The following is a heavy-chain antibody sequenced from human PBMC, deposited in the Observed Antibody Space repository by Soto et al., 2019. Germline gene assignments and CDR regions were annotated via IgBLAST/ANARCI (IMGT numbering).Heavy chain of an antibody. V-gene: IGHV3-74*01. CDR1: GFTFSVYW. J-gene: IGHJ4*02. CDR3: ARPVGSGGDGWGDY. CDR2: INTDGSDT. D-gene: IGHD2-21*02. Sequence: GGSLRLSCEASGFTFSVYWMHWVRQPPGKGLVWVSRINTDGSDTRYADSVKGRFTISRDNAENTLYLQWSSLKASDTAMYYCARPVGSGGDGWGDYWGQGTLVTVSS.